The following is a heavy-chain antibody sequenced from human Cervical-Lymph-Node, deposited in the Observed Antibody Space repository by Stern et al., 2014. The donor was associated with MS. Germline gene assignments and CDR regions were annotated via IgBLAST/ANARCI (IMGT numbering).Heavy chain of an antibody. V-gene: IGHV3-48*01. Sequence: VQSGGSLRLSCAVSGFTSNTYSLNWVRQAPGKGLEWASYISSSSTIHYADSVKGRFTISRDNAKNSLYLQMNSLRAEDTAVYYCARDSGSGMLYYFDFWGQGSLVAVSS. CDR3: ARDSGSGMLYYFDF. J-gene: IGHJ4*02. CDR2: ISSSSTI. CDR1: GFTSNTYS. D-gene: IGHD2-15*01.